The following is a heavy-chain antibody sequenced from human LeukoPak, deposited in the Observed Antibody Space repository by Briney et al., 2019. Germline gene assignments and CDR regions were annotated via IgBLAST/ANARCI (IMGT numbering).Heavy chain of an antibody. J-gene: IGHJ5*02. CDR2: ISGSGGST. CDR3: AKLKIIGDWFDP. Sequence: GSLRLSCAASGFTFSSYAMSWVRQAPGKGLEWVSAISGSGGSTYYADSVKGRFTISRDNSKNTLYLQMNSLRAEDTAVYYCAKLKIIGDWFDPWGQGTLVTVSS. V-gene: IGHV3-23*01. D-gene: IGHD2/OR15-2a*01. CDR1: GFTFSSYA.